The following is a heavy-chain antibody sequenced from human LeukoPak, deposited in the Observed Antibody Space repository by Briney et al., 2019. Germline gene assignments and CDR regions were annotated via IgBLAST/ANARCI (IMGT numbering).Heavy chain of an antibody. D-gene: IGHD2-2*02. CDR1: GFSFSTYT. CDR3: AREYCTTNNCYNWGLGY. J-gene: IGHJ4*02. CDR2: IASNGGTK. Sequence: GSLRLSCAASGFSFSTYTMRWVRQAPGKGLEYVSGIASNGGTKDYANSVKGRFTISRDNSKNTVYLQMGSLRAEDMAVYYCAREYCTTNNCYNWGLGYWGQGTLVTVSS. V-gene: IGHV3-64*01.